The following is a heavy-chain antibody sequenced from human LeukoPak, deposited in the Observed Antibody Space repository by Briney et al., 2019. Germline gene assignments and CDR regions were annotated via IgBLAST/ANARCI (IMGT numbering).Heavy chain of an antibody. J-gene: IGHJ3*02. Sequence: GGSLRLSCAASGFTVSSNYMSWVRQAPGKGLEWVSVIYSGGGTYYADSVKGRFTISRDNSKNTLYLQMNSLRAEDTAVYYCARDRSSWYDAFDIWGQGTMVTVSS. D-gene: IGHD6-13*01. V-gene: IGHV3-53*01. CDR3: ARDRSSWYDAFDI. CDR1: GFTVSSNY. CDR2: IYSGGGT.